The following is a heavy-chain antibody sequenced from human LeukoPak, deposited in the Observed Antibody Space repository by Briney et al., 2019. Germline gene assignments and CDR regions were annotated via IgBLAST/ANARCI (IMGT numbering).Heavy chain of an antibody. Sequence: GESLKISCKGSGYIFTNYWIAWVRQMPGKVLEWMGIIYPGDSDTRYSPSFQGQVTISADKSISTAYLQWSSLKASDTAMYYCARRSGNFQADYNFDYWGQGTLVTVSS. V-gene: IGHV5-51*01. CDR2: IYPGDSDT. CDR1: GYIFTNYW. CDR3: ARRSGNFQADYNFDY. J-gene: IGHJ4*02. D-gene: IGHD1-26*01.